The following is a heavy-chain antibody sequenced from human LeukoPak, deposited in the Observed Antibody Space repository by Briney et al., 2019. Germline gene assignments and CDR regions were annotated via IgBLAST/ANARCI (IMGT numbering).Heavy chain of an antibody. Sequence: SVTVSCKASGGTFSSYAISWVRQAPGQGLEWMGGIIPIFGTANYAQKFQGRVTITADESTSTAYMELSSLRSEDTAVYYCARVKEGCSSTSCLPNWFDPWGQGTLVTVSS. V-gene: IGHV1-69*01. CDR2: IIPIFGTA. D-gene: IGHD2-2*01. J-gene: IGHJ5*02. CDR3: ARVKEGCSSTSCLPNWFDP. CDR1: GGTFSSYA.